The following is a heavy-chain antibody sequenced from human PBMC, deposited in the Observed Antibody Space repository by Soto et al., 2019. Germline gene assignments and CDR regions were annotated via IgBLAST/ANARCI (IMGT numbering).Heavy chain of an antibody. Sequence: SVKVSCKASGGTFSSYTISWVRQAPGQGLEWMGRIIPILGIANYAQKFQGRVTITADKSTSTAYMELSSLRSEDTAVYYCAKGHDSTYWEGYWGQGTLVTVSS. CDR1: GGTFSSYT. CDR3: AKGHDSTYWEGY. J-gene: IGHJ4*02. CDR2: IIPILGIA. D-gene: IGHD2-8*02. V-gene: IGHV1-69*02.